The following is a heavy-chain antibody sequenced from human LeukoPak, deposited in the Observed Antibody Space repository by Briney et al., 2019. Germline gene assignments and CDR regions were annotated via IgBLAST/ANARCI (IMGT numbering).Heavy chain of an antibody. D-gene: IGHD3-10*01. J-gene: IGHJ2*01. CDR2: IYYSGST. CDR3: ARGGFGELLPDWFFDL. V-gene: IGHV4-61*03. CDR1: GGSVSSRSYY. Sequence: SETLSLTCTVSGGSVSSRSYYCSWIRQPPGKGLEWIGYIYYSGSTNYNPSLKGRVAISKITSKNHFSMRLTSVTAADTAVYYCARGGFGELLPDWFFDLWGRGTLVTVSS.